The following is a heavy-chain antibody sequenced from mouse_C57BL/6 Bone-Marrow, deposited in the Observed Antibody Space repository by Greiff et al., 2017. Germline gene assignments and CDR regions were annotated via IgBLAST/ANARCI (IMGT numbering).Heavy chain of an antibody. CDR2: IYPRSGNT. D-gene: IGHD1-1*01. V-gene: IGHV1-81*01. J-gene: IGHJ1*03. Sequence: VQGVESGAELARPGASVKLSCKASGYTFTSYGISWVKQRTGQGLEWIGEIYPRSGNTYYNEKLKGKATLTADKSSSTAYMELRSLTSEYSAVYFCAREGNYYDSLWYFDVWGTGTTVTVSS. CDR3: AREGNYYDSLWYFDV. CDR1: GYTFTSYG.